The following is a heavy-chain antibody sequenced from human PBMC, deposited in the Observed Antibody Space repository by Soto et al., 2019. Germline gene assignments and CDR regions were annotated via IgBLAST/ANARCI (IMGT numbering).Heavy chain of an antibody. Sequence: GASVKVCCKASGDTFTSYDINWVRQATGQGLEWMGWMNPNSGNTSYAQKFQDRVTMTKNTSISTAYXELSSLRSADTAVYYCARVWKPYDCWSGYYNSDFIRPIWIQATWFDPWRQGTLVTVSS. CDR3: ARVWKPYDCWSGYYNSDFIRPIWIQATWFDP. CDR2: MNPNSGNT. CDR1: GDTFTSYD. D-gene: IGHD3-3*01. J-gene: IGHJ5*02. V-gene: IGHV1-8*01.